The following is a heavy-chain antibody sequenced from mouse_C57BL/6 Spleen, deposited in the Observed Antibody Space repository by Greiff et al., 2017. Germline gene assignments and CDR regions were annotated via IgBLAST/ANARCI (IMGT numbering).Heavy chain of an antibody. Sequence: VKLMESGTELVKPGASVKLSCKASGYTFTSYWMHWVKQRPGQGLEWIGNINPSNGGTNYNEKFKSKATLTVDKSSSTAYMQLSSLTSEDSAVYYCARSMDDYATWFAYWGQGTLVTVSA. CDR2: INPSNGGT. CDR1: GYTFTSYW. D-gene: IGHD2-4*01. J-gene: IGHJ3*01. CDR3: ARSMDDYATWFAY. V-gene: IGHV1-53*01.